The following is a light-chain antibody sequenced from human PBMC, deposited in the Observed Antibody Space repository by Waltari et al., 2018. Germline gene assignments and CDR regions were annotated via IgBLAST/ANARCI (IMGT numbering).Light chain of an antibody. CDR2: QDT. V-gene: IGLV3-1*01. J-gene: IGLJ2*01. CDR3: QTWDSNTGV. Sequence: WDHRKSCQSAILVIDQDTSRPSGSPERFSCSNSGNTATLTIRGTQALDEADFYCQTWDSNTGVFGGGTKLTVL.